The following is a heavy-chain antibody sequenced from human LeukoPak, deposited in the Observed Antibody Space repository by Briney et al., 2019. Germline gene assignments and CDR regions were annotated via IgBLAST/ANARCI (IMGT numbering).Heavy chain of an antibody. CDR2: MNPNSGNT. Sequence: ASVKVSCKASGYTFTSYDIGWVRQATGQGLEWMGWMNPNSGNTGYAQKFQGRVTMTWSTSISTAYMELSSLKSEDTAVYYCARAQNSGWFPFDYWGQGTLVTVSS. D-gene: IGHD6-19*01. CDR3: ARAQNSGWFPFDY. V-gene: IGHV1-8*01. CDR1: GYTFTSYD. J-gene: IGHJ4*02.